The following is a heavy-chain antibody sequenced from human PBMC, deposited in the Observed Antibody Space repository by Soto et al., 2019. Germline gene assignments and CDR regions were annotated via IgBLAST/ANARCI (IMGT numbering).Heavy chain of an antibody. CDR3: ARLGIVVVPAAISPFDY. V-gene: IGHV4-39*01. Sequence: PSETLSLTCTVSGGPISSSSYYWGWIRQPPGKGLEWIGSIYYCGSTYYNPSLKSRVTISVDTSKNQFSLKLSSVTAADTAVYYCARLGIVVVPAAISPFDYWGQGTLVTVSS. J-gene: IGHJ4*02. CDR1: GGPISSSSYY. D-gene: IGHD2-2*02. CDR2: IYYCGST.